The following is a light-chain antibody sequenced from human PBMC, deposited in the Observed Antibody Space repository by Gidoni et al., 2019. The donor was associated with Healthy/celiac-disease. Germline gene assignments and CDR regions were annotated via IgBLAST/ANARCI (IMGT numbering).Light chain of an antibody. V-gene: IGKV4-1*01. CDR2: WAS. J-gene: IGKJ1*01. CDR3: QQYYSTPPAT. CDR1: QSVLYSSNNKNY. Sequence: DIVMTQSPDSLAVSLGERATINCKSSQSVLYSSNNKNYLAWYQHKPGQPPKLLIDWASTRESGVPDRFSGSGSGTDFTLTISSLQAEDVAVYYCQQYYSTPPATFGQGTKVEIK.